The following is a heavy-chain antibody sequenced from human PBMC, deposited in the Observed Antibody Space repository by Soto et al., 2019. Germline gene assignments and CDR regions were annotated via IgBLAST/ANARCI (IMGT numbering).Heavy chain of an antibody. CDR3: ARRNTLYASESSRFDI. CDR1: GDSISNSGDY. J-gene: IGHJ4*02. D-gene: IGHD3-10*01. V-gene: IGHV4-39*01. CDR2: MDYSGDT. Sequence: XATLSLTFSVSGDSISNSGDYWGWIRRPPGKGLEWIGTMDYSGDTSYNPSLRSRVTISADTSKNQFSLRLSSVSVADTAVYYCARRNTLYASESSRFDIWGQGALVTVSS.